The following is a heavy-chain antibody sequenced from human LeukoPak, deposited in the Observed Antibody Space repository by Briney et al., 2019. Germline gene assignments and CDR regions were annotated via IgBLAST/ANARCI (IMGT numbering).Heavy chain of an antibody. V-gene: IGHV1-69*05. CDR2: IIPIFGTA. Sequence: GASVKVSCKASGGTFSNYVISWVRQAPGQGLEWMGGIIPIFGTANYAQKFQGRVTITTDESTSTGYMEMSSLRSEDTAVYYCARGYYYGSETYWHTNWFDPWGQGTPVTVSS. J-gene: IGHJ5*02. D-gene: IGHD3-10*01. CDR1: GGTFSNYV. CDR3: ARGYYYGSETYWHTNWFDP.